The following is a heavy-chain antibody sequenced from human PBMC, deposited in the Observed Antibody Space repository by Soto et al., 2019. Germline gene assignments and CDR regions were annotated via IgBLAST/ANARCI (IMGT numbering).Heavy chain of an antibody. CDR1: GYTFTSYG. J-gene: IGHJ4*02. CDR2: ISAYNGNT. Sequence: QVQLVQSGAEVKKPGASVKVSCKASGYTFTSYGISWVRQAPGQGLEWMGWISAYNGNTNYAQKLQGRVTMTTDTAPSTDYMELRSLRSDDTAVYYCARSDYGDYALVDWGQGTLVTVSS. D-gene: IGHD4-17*01. CDR3: ARSDYGDYALVD. V-gene: IGHV1-18*01.